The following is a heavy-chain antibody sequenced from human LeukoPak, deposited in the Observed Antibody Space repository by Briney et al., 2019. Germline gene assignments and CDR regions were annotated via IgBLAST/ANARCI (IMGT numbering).Heavy chain of an antibody. CDR3: ARGPPGGSSWTSYYFDY. J-gene: IGHJ4*02. V-gene: IGHV3-30*02. CDR2: IRYDGSDK. D-gene: IGHD6-13*01. CDR1: GFTFSRYG. Sequence: GGSLKLSCAASGFTFSRYGMHWVRQAPGKGLDWVAFIRYDGSDKYYADSVKGRFTISRDNAKNSLYLQMNSLRAEDTAMYYCARGPPGGSSWTSYYFDYWGQGTLVTVSS.